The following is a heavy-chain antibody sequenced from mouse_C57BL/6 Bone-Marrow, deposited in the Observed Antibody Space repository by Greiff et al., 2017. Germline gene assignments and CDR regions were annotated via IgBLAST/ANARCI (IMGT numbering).Heavy chain of an antibody. CDR1: GFNFKNTY. D-gene: IGHD6-1*01. CDR3: ASTLYYFDY. Sequence: EVQRVESVAELVRPGASVKLSCTASGFNFKNTYMHWVKQRPEQGLEWIGRIDPANGNTKYAPKFQGKATITADTSSNTAYLQLSSLTSEDTAIYYCASTLYYFDYWGQGTTLTVSS. CDR2: IDPANGNT. V-gene: IGHV14-3*01. J-gene: IGHJ2*01.